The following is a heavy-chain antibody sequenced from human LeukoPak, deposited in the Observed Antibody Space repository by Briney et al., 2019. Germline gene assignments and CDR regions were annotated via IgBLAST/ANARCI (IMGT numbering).Heavy chain of an antibody. CDR3: ARGECSSTSCYRVFDY. CDR1: GGSISSGGYY. CDR2: IYYSGST. D-gene: IGHD2-2*02. J-gene: IGHJ4*02. V-gene: IGHV4-31*03. Sequence: SETLSLTCTVSGGSISSGGYYWSWIRQHPGKGLEWIGYIYYSGSTYYNPSLKSRVTFSVDTSKNQFSLKLSSVTAADTAVYYCARGECSSTSCYRVFDYWGQGTLVTVS.